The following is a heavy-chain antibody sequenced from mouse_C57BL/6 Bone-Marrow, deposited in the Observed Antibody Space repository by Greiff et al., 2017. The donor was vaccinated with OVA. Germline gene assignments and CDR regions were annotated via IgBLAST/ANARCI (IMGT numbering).Heavy chain of an antibody. CDR1: GFTITNTY. J-gene: IGHJ4*01. CDR3: ARWNCGGSFYAMDY. Sequence: EVQLQQSVAELVRPGASVKLSCTASGFTITNTYMHWVKQRPEQGLEWIGRIDPANDNTKYAPKFKGKATLTADTSSNTAYLQLSSLSSEDTADYCCARWNCGGSFYAMDYWGQGTSVTVSS. V-gene: IGHV14-3*01. D-gene: IGHD1-1*02. CDR2: IDPANDNT.